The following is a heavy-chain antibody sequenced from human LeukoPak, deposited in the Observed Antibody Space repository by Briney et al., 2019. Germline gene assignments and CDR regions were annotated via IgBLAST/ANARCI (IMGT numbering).Heavy chain of an antibody. CDR1: GYTFTCYY. V-gene: IGHV1-2*02. Sequence: ASVKVSCKASGYTFTCYYMHWVRQAPGQGLEWMGWINPNSGGTNYAQKFQGRVTMTRDTSISTAYMELSRLRSDDTAVYYCAREPRLYCSGGSCYSDAFDIWGQGTMVTVSS. CDR2: INPNSGGT. CDR3: AREPRLYCSGGSCYSDAFDI. J-gene: IGHJ3*02. D-gene: IGHD2-15*01.